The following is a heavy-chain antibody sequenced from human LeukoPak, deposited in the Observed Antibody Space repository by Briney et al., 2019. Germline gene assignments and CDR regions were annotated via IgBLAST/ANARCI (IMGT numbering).Heavy chain of an antibody. J-gene: IGHJ4*02. Sequence: SETLSLTCAVYGGSFSGYYWSWIRQPPGKGLEWIGYIYYSGSTNYNPSLKSRVTISVDTSKNQFSLKLSSVTAADTAVYYCARLTEGSSWYYFDYWGQGTLVTVSS. CDR3: ARLTEGSSWYYFDY. CDR1: GGSFSGYY. CDR2: IYYSGST. D-gene: IGHD6-13*01. V-gene: IGHV4-59*01.